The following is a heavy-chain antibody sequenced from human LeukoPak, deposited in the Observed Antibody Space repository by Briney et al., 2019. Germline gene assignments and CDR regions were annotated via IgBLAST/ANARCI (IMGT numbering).Heavy chain of an antibody. J-gene: IGHJ4*02. CDR1: GGSISSGSYY. D-gene: IGHD2-8*01. V-gene: IGHV4-61*02. CDR2: IYTSGST. Sequence: SETLSLTCTVSGGSISSGSYYWSWIRQPAGKGLEWIGRIYTSGSTNYNPSLKSRVTISVDTSKNQFSLKLRSVTAADTAVYYCARLPRNGFFVDWGQGALLTVSS. CDR3: ARLPRNGFFVD.